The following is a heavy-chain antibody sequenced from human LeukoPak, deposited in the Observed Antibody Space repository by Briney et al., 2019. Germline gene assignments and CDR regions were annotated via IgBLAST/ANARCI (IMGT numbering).Heavy chain of an antibody. J-gene: IGHJ4*02. CDR2: IYYSGST. CDR1: GGSISSYY. Sequence: SETLSLTCTDSGGSISSYYWSWIRQPPGKGLEWIGYIYYSGSTNYNPSLKSRVTISVDTSKNQFSLKLSSVTAADTAVYYCARGRNYDILTGYYNRGFDYWGQGTLVTVSS. D-gene: IGHD3-9*01. CDR3: ARGRNYDILTGYYNRGFDY. V-gene: IGHV4-59*01.